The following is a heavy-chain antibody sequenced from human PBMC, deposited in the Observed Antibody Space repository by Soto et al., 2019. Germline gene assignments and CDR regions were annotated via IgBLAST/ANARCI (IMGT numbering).Heavy chain of an antibody. V-gene: IGHV3-7*01. D-gene: IGHD1-20*01. J-gene: IGHJ4*02. CDR1: GFTFSTYF. CDR3: ASDLNWPNF. CDR2: IKPEGRER. Sequence: EVQLVESGGGLVQPGGSLRLSCAASGFTFSTYFMTWVRQAPGKGLEWVATIKPEGRERWYVNSVKGRFTISRDNSKNSLYLEMNSLRAEDTAVHFCASDLNWPNFWGQGSLVAVSS.